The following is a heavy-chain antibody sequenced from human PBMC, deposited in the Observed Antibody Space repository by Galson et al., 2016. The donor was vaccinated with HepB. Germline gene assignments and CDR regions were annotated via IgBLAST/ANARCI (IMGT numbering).Heavy chain of an antibody. V-gene: IGHV3-7*01. Sequence: SLRLSCAASGFTFSSYWMTWVRQAPGKGPEWMAHINEDGSKKYYVESVKGQFTISRDNAKSSLYLQMDSLRAEDTAVYSCVTERRTSSWCFWGQGTLVTVSS. CDR2: INEDGSKK. D-gene: IGHD6-13*01. CDR3: VTERRTSSWCF. CDR1: GFTFSSYW. J-gene: IGHJ1*01.